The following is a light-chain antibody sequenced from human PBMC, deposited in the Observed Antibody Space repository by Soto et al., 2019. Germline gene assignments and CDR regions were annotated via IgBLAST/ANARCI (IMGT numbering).Light chain of an antibody. V-gene: IGLV2-14*03. CDR2: AVS. CDR3: ISYTDRQSYL. Sequence: QSALTQPASVSGSPGQSITISCSGTSSDIGSYNHVAWYQQFPGKSPKLMIYAVSDRPSGVSDRFSGSKSGITASLTISGLKTEDEADYYCISYTDRQSYLFGTGTKVTV. CDR1: SSDIGSYNH. J-gene: IGLJ1*01.